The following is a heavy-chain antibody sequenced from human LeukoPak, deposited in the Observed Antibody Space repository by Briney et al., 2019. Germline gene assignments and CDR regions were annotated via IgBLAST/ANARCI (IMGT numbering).Heavy chain of an antibody. J-gene: IGHJ6*02. V-gene: IGHV3-23*01. CDR2: ISGSGGST. Sequence: GGSLRLSCAASGFTFSSYAMSWVRQAPGKGLEWVSAISGSGGSTYYADSVKGRFTISRDNSKYTLYPQMNSLRAEDTAVYYCAKTGAITIFGVESSPYYYYGMDVWGQGTTVTVSS. D-gene: IGHD3-3*01. CDR1: GFTFSSYA. CDR3: AKTGAITIFGVESSPYYYYGMDV.